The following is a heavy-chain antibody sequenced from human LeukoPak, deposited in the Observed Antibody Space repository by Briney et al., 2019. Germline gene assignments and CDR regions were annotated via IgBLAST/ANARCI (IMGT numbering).Heavy chain of an antibody. Sequence: PGGSLRLSCTASGFTFNNYAMTWVRQAPGKGLEWVSSISSSSSYIYYADSVKGRFTISRDNAKNSLYLQMNSLRAEDTAVYYCARGHQTYYDILTGQGGLDYWGQGTLVTVSS. CDR1: GFTFNNYA. CDR2: ISSSSSYI. D-gene: IGHD3-9*01. V-gene: IGHV3-21*01. J-gene: IGHJ4*02. CDR3: ARGHQTYYDILTGQGGLDY.